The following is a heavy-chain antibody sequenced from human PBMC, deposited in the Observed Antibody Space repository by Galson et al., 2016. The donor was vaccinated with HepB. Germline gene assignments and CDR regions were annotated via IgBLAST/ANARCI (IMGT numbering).Heavy chain of an antibody. CDR1: GYSFSTYW. V-gene: IGHV5-51*03. J-gene: IGHJ4*02. D-gene: IGHD3-22*01. CDR3: ARKDYYDTSGYYDYDY. Sequence: QSGAEVKKPGESLKISCKGSGYSFSTYWIAWVRQVPGKGLEWMGIIYPGDSDTRYSPTFQGQVTISADKSISTAYLQWSSLKASDTAMYFCARKDYYDTSGYYDYDYWGQGTLVTVSS. CDR2: IYPGDSDT.